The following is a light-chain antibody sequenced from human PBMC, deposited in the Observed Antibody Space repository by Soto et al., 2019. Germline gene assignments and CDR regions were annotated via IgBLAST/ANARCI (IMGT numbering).Light chain of an antibody. V-gene: IGKV1-39*01. Sequence: DIQMTQSPSSLSASVGDRVTITCRASQSISTYLNWYQQKPGKAPKLLIYTASNLQSGVPSRFSGGGSGTDFTLTISSLQPEDFATYYCQQSYSTRWTFGQGTKVDIK. CDR3: QQSYSTRWT. CDR1: QSISTY. J-gene: IGKJ1*01. CDR2: TAS.